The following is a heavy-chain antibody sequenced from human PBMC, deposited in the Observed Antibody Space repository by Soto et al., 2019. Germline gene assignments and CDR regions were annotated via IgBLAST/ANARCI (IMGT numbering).Heavy chain of an antibody. CDR3: ARDTVEWELQDYYYYGMDV. V-gene: IGHV3-53*01. Sequence: GGSLRLSCAASGFTVSSNYMSWVRQAPGKGLEWVSVIYSGGSTYYADSVKGRFTISRDNSKNTLYLQMNSLRAEDTAVYYCARDTVEWELQDYYYYGMDVWGQGTTVTVSS. CDR1: GFTVSSNY. CDR2: IYSGGST. J-gene: IGHJ6*02. D-gene: IGHD1-26*01.